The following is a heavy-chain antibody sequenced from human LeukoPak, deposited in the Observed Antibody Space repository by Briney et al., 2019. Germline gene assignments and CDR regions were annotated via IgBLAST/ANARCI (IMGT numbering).Heavy chain of an antibody. V-gene: IGHV3-48*01. D-gene: IGHD3-3*01. J-gene: IGHJ4*02. Sequence: PGGSLRLSCAASGFTFSRYSMNWVRQAPGKGLEWISYISTSNSPIYYADSVKGRFTISRDNAKNSLYLQMNSLSAEDTAVYYCARDSDDFWSGYSPYYFDYWSQGTLVTVSS. CDR2: ISTSNSPI. CDR1: GFTFSRYS. CDR3: ARDSDDFWSGYSPYYFDY.